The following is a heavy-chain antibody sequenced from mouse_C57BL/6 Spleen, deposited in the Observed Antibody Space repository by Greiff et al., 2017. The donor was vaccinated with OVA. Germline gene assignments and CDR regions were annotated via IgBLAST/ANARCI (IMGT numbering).Heavy chain of an antibody. V-gene: IGHV1-18*01. Sequence: EVKLQESGPELVKPGASVKIPCKASGYTFTDYNMDWVKQSHGKSLEWIGDINPNNGGTIYNQKFKGKATLTVDKSSSTAYMELRSLTSEDTAVYYCARKNSNYASYYAMDYWGQGTSVTVSS. D-gene: IGHD2-5*01. CDR2: INPNNGGT. CDR3: ARKNSNYASYYAMDY. J-gene: IGHJ4*01. CDR1: GYTFTDYN.